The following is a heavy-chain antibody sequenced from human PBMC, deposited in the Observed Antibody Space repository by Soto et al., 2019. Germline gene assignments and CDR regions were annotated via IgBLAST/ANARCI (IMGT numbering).Heavy chain of an antibody. Sequence: QVQLVQSEAEVKKPGASVKVSCKTSGYTFTSYHISWVREAPGQGLEWMGWISAYNTNTNYAQKFQGRVTMTTDTLTSTAYMELRSLRSDDTAVYYCARDTPPTDYWGQGTLVTVSS. CDR2: ISAYNTNT. CDR1: GYTFTSYH. CDR3: ARDTPPTDY. V-gene: IGHV1-18*01. J-gene: IGHJ4*02.